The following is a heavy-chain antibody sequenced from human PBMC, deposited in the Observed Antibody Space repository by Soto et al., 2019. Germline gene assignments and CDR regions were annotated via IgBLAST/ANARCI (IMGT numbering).Heavy chain of an antibody. CDR1: GYMFTNYG. CDR2: INTYNGNT. Sequence: QVQLVQSGPEVKKPGASVKVSCKTSGYMFTNYGITWVRQAPGQGLEWMGWINTYNGNTNFAQKLQGRVTMTTDTSTTTVSLDLKSLRADDTAVYYCASARAPDHSDYWGQGTLVTVSS. J-gene: IGHJ4*02. V-gene: IGHV1-18*01. CDR3: ASARAPDHSDY.